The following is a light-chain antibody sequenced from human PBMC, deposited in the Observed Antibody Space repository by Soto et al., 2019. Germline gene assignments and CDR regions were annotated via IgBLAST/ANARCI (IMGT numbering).Light chain of an antibody. CDR3: HQITSYPPT. CDR2: DAS. CDR1: QGIRND. J-gene: IGKJ4*01. V-gene: IGKV1-13*02. Sequence: AIQMTQSPSSLSASVGDRVTITCRASQGIRNDLDWLQQKPGKAPKLLIYDASNLETGVPSRFSGGGSGTDFTLTISRLEPEDFAVYYCHQITSYPPTFGGGTKVDIK.